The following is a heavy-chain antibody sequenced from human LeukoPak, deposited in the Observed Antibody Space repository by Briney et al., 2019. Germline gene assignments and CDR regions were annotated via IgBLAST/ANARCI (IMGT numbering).Heavy chain of an antibody. Sequence: GGSLRLSCAASGFTFSNYAMSCVRQAPGKWLEWVSGISGSGGSTYYADSVTGRLTISRDNSKNTLYLQMDSLRAEDTAVYYCAKVGIRISLIVVVFTTADDWYFDLWGRGTLVTVSS. V-gene: IGHV3-23*01. J-gene: IGHJ2*01. D-gene: IGHD3-22*01. CDR1: GFTFSNYA. CDR3: AKVGIRISLIVVVFTTADDWYFDL. CDR2: ISGSGGST.